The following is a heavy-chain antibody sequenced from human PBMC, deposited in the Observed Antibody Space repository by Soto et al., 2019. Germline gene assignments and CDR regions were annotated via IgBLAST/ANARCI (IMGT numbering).Heavy chain of an antibody. V-gene: IGHV3-21*01. CDR3: ARDRYYDDAFDI. CDR2: ISSSSSYI. Sequence: LSLTCAASGFTFSSYSMNWVRQAPGKGLEWVSSISSSSSYIYYADSVKGRFTISRDNAKNSLYLQMNSLRAEDTAVYYCARDRYYDDAFDIWGQGTMVTVSS. CDR1: GFTFSSYS. J-gene: IGHJ3*02. D-gene: IGHD3-3*01.